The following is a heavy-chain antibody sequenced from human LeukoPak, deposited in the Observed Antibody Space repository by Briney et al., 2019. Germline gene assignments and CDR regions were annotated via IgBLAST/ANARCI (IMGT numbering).Heavy chain of an antibody. D-gene: IGHD3-9*01. CDR3: ASPPGGDIFTGLGPFVS. CDR2: IYHSGST. Sequence: SETLSLTCTVSGYSISSGYYWGWIRQPPGKGLEWIGSIYHSGSTYYNPSLKSRVTISIDMSKNQFSLKLSSVTAADTAVYYCASPPGGDIFTGLGPFVSWGQGTLVTVSS. CDR1: GYSISSGYY. V-gene: IGHV4-38-2*02. J-gene: IGHJ4*02.